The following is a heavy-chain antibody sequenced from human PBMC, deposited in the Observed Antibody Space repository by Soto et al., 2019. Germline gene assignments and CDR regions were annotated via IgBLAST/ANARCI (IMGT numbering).Heavy chain of an antibody. CDR2: TYYRSKWYN. CDR1: GDSVSSNSAA. J-gene: IGHJ5*02. D-gene: IGHD6-13*01. V-gene: IGHV6-1*01. CDR3: ASASTPMDGYSSSWYWFDP. Sequence: SQTPSLTCAISGDSVSSNSAAWNWIRQSPSRGLEWLGRTYYRSKWYNDYAVSVKSRITINPDTSKNQFSMQLNSVTPEDSAVYYCASASTPMDGYSSSWYWFDPWGQGPLFTVSS.